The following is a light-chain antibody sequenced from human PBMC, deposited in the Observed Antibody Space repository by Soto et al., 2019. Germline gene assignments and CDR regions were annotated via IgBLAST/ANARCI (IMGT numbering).Light chain of an antibody. CDR1: QSISSSY. CDR3: QQYGSSSWT. Sequence: EIVLTHSPCTLSLSPGGRATLSFRASQSISSSYLAWYQQRPGQAPRLLIYGASSRATGIPDRFSGSGSGTEFTLTIRRLEPEDFAVYYCQQYGSSSWTFGQGTRLDIK. J-gene: IGKJ1*01. V-gene: IGKV3-20*01. CDR2: GAS.